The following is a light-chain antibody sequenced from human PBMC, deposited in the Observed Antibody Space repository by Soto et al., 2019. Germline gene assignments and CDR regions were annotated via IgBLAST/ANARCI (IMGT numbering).Light chain of an antibody. Sequence: EIVMTQSPATLSASPGERATLSVRASQSVSSNLAWYQQKPGQAPRLLIYGASTRATGIPARFSGSGSGTDFTLTISSLQSEDYAVYYCKQYNNWLSFGQGTQLENK. CDR3: KQYNNWLS. V-gene: IGKV3-15*01. CDR1: QSVSSN. J-gene: IGKJ5*01. CDR2: GAS.